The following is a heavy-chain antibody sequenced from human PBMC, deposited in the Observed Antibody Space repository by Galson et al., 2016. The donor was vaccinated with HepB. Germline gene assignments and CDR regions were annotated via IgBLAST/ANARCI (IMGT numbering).Heavy chain of an antibody. J-gene: IGHJ4*02. CDR2: IYWDGAE. V-gene: IGHV2-5*02. CDR1: GFSLSTTAVG. CDR3: APGPGWLFDY. D-gene: IGHD2-15*01. Sequence: PALVKPTQTLTLPCTFSGFSLSTTAVGVGWIRQPPGKALEWLPLIYWDGAEPYSPSLTSRLITTKDTSKNQVVLTLTNMDPVDTATYYCAPGPGWLFDYWGQGILVTVSS.